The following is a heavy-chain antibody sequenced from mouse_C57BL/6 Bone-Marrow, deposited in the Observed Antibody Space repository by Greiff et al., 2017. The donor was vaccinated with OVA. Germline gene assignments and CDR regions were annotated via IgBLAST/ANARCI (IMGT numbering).Heavy chain of an antibody. Sequence: DVKLVESGGGLVQPGGSLKLSCAASGFTFSDYYMYWVRQTPEKRLEWVAYISNGGGSTYYPDTVKGRFTISRDNAKNTLYLQMSRLKSEDTAMYYCARHVTTVVAHWYFDVWGTGTTVTVSS. V-gene: IGHV5-12*01. CDR3: ARHVTTVVAHWYFDV. CDR1: GFTFSDYY. CDR2: ISNGGGST. D-gene: IGHD1-1*01. J-gene: IGHJ1*03.